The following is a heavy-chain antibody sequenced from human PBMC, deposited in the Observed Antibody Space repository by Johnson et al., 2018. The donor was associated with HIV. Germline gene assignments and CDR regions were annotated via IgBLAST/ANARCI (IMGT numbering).Heavy chain of an antibody. V-gene: IGHV3-7*01. Sequence: MQLVESGGGVVQPGGSLRLSCAASGFTFSSYWMNWVRQAPGKGLEWVANIKEDVSEKYYVDSVRGRFTISRDNAKNSLYLQMNSLRAEDTAVYYCARDEPYNLNAFDIWGQGTMVTVSS. CDR3: ARDEPYNLNAFDI. CDR2: IKEDVSEK. J-gene: IGHJ3*02. D-gene: IGHD5-24*01. CDR1: GFTFSSYW.